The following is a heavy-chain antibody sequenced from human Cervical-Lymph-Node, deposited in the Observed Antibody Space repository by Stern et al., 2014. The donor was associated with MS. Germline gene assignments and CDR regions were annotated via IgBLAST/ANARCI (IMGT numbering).Heavy chain of an antibody. D-gene: IGHD1-26*01. Sequence: EVQLVESGGGLVKPGGSLRLSCAASGFSFSNYNMNWVRQAPGKGLEWVSSIISSSTYIYYADSVKGRFTISRDNAKNSLYLQMNSLRAEDTAVYYCARGWEQHYYYYGLDVWGQGTAVTVSS. CDR3: ARGWEQHYYYYGLDV. V-gene: IGHV3-21*01. J-gene: IGHJ6*02. CDR1: GFSFSNYN. CDR2: IISSSTYI.